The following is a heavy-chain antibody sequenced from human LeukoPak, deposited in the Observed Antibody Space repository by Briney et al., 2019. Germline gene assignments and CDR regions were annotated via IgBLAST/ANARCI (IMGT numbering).Heavy chain of an antibody. D-gene: IGHD3-9*01. CDR1: GGSFSGYY. CDR3: ARGLRYFDFRLDY. J-gene: IGHJ4*02. V-gene: IGHV4-34*01. CDR2: INHSGST. Sequence: SETLSLTCAVYGGSFSGYYWSWIRQPPGKGLEWIGEINHSGSTNYNPFLKSRVTISVDTSKNQFSLKLSSVTAADTAVYYCARGLRYFDFRLDYWGQGTLVTVSS.